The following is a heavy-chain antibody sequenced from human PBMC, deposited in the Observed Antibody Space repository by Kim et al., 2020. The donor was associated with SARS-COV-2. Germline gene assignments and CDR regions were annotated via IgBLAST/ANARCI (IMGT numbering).Heavy chain of an antibody. Sequence: GGSLRLSCAASGFTFGSYAMSWVRQAPGKGLEWVSAISGSGGSTYYADSVKGRFTISRDNSKNTLYLQMNSLRAEDTAVYYCAKEEGYYGSGSYLGWGQGTLVTVSS. D-gene: IGHD3-10*01. J-gene: IGHJ4*02. CDR2: ISGSGGST. CDR1: GFTFGSYA. V-gene: IGHV3-23*01. CDR3: AKEEGYYGSGSYLG.